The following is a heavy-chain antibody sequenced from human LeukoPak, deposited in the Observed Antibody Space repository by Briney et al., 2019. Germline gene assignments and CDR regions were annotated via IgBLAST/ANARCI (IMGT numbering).Heavy chain of an antibody. Sequence: PGGSLRLSCAASGFTFSSYSMNWVRQAPGKGLEWVANIKQDGSEKYYVDSVKGRFTISRDNAKNSLYLQMNSLRAEDTAVYYCARDLTSGYCSGGSCFNNWFGPWGQGTLVTVSS. V-gene: IGHV3-7*01. D-gene: IGHD2-15*01. CDR2: IKQDGSEK. J-gene: IGHJ5*02. CDR3: ARDLTSGYCSGGSCFNNWFGP. CDR1: GFTFSSYS.